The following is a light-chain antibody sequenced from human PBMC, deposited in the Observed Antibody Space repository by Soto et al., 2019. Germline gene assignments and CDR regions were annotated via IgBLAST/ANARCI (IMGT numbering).Light chain of an antibody. V-gene: IGLV1-44*01. CDR2: NNN. Sequence: QSVLTQPPSASGTPGQRVTISCSGSSSNIGSNTVNWYHQLPGTAPKLLISNNNHRPSGVPDRFSGSKSGTSASLAISGLQSEDEADYYCAAWDDGLNGVLFGGGTQLTVL. CDR3: AAWDDGLNGVL. CDR1: SSNIGSNT. J-gene: IGLJ3*02.